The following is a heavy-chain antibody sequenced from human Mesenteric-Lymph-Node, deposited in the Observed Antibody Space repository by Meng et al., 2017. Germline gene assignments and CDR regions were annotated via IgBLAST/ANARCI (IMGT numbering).Heavy chain of an antibody. V-gene: IGHV3-66*02. Sequence: GESLKISCAASGFTVSSNYMSWVRQAPGKGLECVSVIHDDGNTYYGDSVKGRFTISRDNSKIMLYLQMNSLRPEDTAVYYCARETQATVGASSSSAFDLWGQGTMVTVSS. CDR1: GFTVSSNY. J-gene: IGHJ3*01. CDR3: ARETQATVGASSSSAFDL. CDR2: IHDDGNT. D-gene: IGHD1-26*01.